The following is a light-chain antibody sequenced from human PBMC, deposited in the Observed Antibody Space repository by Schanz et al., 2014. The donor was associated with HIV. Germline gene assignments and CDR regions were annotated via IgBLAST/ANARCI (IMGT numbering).Light chain of an antibody. CDR2: DVN. J-gene: IGLJ2*01. CDR1: TNDVGGHNY. CDR3: SSHAGRNSFVV. Sequence: QSALTQPASVSGSPGQSITISCTGTTNDVGGHNYVSWFQQHPDKAPKLIIYDVNNRPSGVSNRFSGSKSGNTASLTISGLQAEDEADYYCSSHAGRNSFVVFGGGTKVTVL. V-gene: IGLV2-14*03.